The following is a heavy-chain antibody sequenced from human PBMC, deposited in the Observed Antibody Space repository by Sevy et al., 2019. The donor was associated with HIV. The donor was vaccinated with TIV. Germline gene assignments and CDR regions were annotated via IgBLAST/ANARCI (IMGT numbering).Heavy chain of an antibody. V-gene: IGHV1-2*02. Sequence: APVKVSCKASGYTFSDFYIHWVGQAPGQGLEWMGWINPRSGDTNYAQPFQGRVTMTRDTSISTAYMELIRLSSDDTAIYYCARGLFGGRFLTISELGYWGQGTRVLVSS. CDR3: ARGLFGGRFLTISELGY. D-gene: IGHD3-16*01. CDR2: INPRSGDT. J-gene: IGHJ4*02. CDR1: GYTFSDFY.